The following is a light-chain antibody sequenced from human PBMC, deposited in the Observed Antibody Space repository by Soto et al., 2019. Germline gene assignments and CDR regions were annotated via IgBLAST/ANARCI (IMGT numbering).Light chain of an antibody. CDR2: SNN. V-gene: IGLV1-44*01. J-gene: IGLJ3*02. CDR1: TSNIGSNS. Sequence: QSVLTQPHSASGTPGQRVTISCSGNTSNIGSNSVNWYQQFPGTAPKVLIYSNNKRPSGGPDRFSGSKSGTSASLAISGLQSEDEADYYCATWDDSLNGPVFGGGTKVTVL. CDR3: ATWDDSLNGPV.